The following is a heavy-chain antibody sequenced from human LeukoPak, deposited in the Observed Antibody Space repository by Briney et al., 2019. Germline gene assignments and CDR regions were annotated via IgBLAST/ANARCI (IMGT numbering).Heavy chain of an antibody. V-gene: IGHV3-7*01. J-gene: IGHJ4*02. CDR2: LKQDGSDN. D-gene: IGHD6-13*01. Sequence: GGSLRLSCAVSGFTFSSYWMSWVRQAPGKGGEWVANLKQDGSDNYYVDSVRGRFTISRDNGKNSLYLQMNSLRAEDTAVYYCARERSAFGSSSWYVGYWGQGTLVTVSS. CDR1: GFTFSSYW. CDR3: ARERSAFGSSSWYVGY.